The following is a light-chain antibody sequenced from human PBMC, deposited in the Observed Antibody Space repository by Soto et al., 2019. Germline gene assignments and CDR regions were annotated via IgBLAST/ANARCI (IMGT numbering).Light chain of an antibody. CDR3: NSYTATSTPYV. J-gene: IGLJ1*01. CDR1: SSDIGTYNY. Sequence: QSALTQPASVSGSPGQSITISCAGTSSDIGTYNYVSWYQQHPGKAPKHVLYDVTNRPSGVSNRFSGSKSGTTASLTISGLPAEDEADYYCNSYTATSTPYVFGTGTKLTVL. CDR2: DVT. V-gene: IGLV2-14*03.